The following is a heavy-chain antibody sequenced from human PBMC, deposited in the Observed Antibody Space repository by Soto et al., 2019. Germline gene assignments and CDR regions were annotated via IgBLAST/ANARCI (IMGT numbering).Heavy chain of an antibody. CDR1: GFMFSSYW. CDR2: VKLDGSEQ. J-gene: IGHJ5*02. Sequence: GGSLGLSCAASGFMFSSYWMHWVRQSPGKGLEWVANVKLDGSEQYYVDSVKGRFTISRDNAKSSVYLQMDSLRVEDTAVYYCATLTVTRPTWFDPWGQGTLVTVSS. CDR3: ATLTVTRPTWFDP. V-gene: IGHV3-7*01. D-gene: IGHD4-17*01.